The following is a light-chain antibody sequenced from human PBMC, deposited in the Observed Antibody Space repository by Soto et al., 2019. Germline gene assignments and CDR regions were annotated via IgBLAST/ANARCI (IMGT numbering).Light chain of an antibody. CDR1: QSVSGSY. V-gene: IGKV3-20*01. Sequence: EILLTQSPGTVSVSPGEGATLSCGGGQSVSGSYLAWYQQKPCQAPRLPIYGASSRAAGVPDRFSGSGSATDFTLTISRVQPPDSAAYYCQQYGSSHLISFGHGTRLEIK. J-gene: IGKJ5*01. CDR3: QQYGSSHLIS. CDR2: GAS.